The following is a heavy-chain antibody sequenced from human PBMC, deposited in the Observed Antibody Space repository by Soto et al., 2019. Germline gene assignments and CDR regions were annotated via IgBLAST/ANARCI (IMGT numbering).Heavy chain of an antibody. V-gene: IGHV4-59*01. CDR3: ARGLTYYDILTGYYPDKFDY. CDR1: GGSISSYY. J-gene: IGHJ4*02. CDR2: IYYSGST. Sequence: SETLSLTCTVSGGSISSYYWSWIRQPPGKGLEWIGYIYYSGSTNYNPSLKSRVTISVDTSKNQFSLKLSSVTAADTAVYYCARGLTYYDILTGYYPDKFDYWGQGTLVTVSS. D-gene: IGHD3-9*01.